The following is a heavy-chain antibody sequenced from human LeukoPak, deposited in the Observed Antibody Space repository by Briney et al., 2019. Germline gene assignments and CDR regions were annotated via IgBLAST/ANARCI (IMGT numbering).Heavy chain of an antibody. J-gene: IGHJ4*02. CDR3: ARDGVGATPLDY. CDR2: ISSSSSYI. CDR1: GCTFSSYS. D-gene: IGHD1-26*01. V-gene: IGHV3-21*01. Sequence: GGSLRLSCAASGCTFSSYSMNWVRQAPGKGLEWVSSISSSSSYIYYADSVKGRFTISRDNAKNSLYLQMNSLRAEDTAVYYCARDGVGATPLDYWGQGTLVTVSS.